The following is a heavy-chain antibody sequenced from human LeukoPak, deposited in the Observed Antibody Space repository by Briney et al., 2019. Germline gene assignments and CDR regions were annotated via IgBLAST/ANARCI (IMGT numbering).Heavy chain of an antibody. CDR1: GFTVSTSY. D-gene: IGHD2-21*02. Sequence: GGSLRLSCAASGFTVSTSYMNWVRQAPGKGLEWVSVIYGGGSTYYADSVRGRFTISRDNSKNTLYLQMSSLRAEDTAVYYCVKDQTVVVTAVLSDWGQGTLVTVSS. V-gene: IGHV3-53*05. J-gene: IGHJ4*02. CDR3: VKDQTVVVTAVLSD. CDR2: IYGGGST.